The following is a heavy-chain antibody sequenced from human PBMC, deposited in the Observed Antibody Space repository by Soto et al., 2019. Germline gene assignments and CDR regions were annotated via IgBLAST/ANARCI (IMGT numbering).Heavy chain of an antibody. V-gene: IGHV6-1*01. CDR3: ARGRPSNRGDWLDP. CDR1: GDSLSSNSAA. D-gene: IGHD2-8*01. Sequence: SQTLSLTCGISGDSLSSNSAAWNWIRQSPSRGLEWLGRTYYRSKWYNDYALSVRSRITVIPDTSKNQFSLQLNSVTPEDTAVYYCARGRPSNRGDWLDPWGQGTQVNVAS. CDR2: TYYRSKWYN. J-gene: IGHJ5*02.